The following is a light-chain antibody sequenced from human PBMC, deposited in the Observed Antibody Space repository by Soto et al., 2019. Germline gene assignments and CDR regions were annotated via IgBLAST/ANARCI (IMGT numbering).Light chain of an antibody. CDR2: NSI. J-gene: IGLJ3*02. Sequence: QSVPTQPPSVSGAPGQRVTISCTGSSSNIGAGYDVQWYQQVPGTAPKLLISNSINRPSGVPDRFSGSRSDTSASLAITGIQADDEADYYCQSYDRSLSGWVFGGGTKLTVL. V-gene: IGLV1-40*01. CDR1: SSNIGAGYD. CDR3: QSYDRSLSGWV.